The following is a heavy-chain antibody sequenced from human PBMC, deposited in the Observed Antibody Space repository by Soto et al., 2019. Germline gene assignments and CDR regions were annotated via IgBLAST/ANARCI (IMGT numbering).Heavy chain of an antibody. CDR3: ARDLLAANY. D-gene: IGHD2-15*01. J-gene: IGHJ4*02. Sequence: QVQLVQSGAEVKKPGASVKLSCKASGYTFTSSYVHWVRQAPGQGLEWVAIINPNGGSTNYAQEFQGRVTVTRDTSTSTVFMDRSSLHSPVTAVYYCARDLLAANYWGQGTLVTVSS. CDR2: INPNGGST. CDR1: GYTFTSSY. V-gene: IGHV1-46*01.